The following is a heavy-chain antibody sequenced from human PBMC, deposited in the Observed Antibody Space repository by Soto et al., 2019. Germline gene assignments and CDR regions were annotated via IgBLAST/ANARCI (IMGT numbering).Heavy chain of an antibody. J-gene: IGHJ5*02. Sequence: SVKVSCKASGGTFSSYAISWVRQAPGQGLEWMGGIIPIFGTANYAQKFQGRVTITADESTSTAYMELSSLRSEDTAVYYCATKIGCSSTSCYGFIFDPWGQGTLVTVSS. V-gene: IGHV1-69*13. CDR3: ATKIGCSSTSCYGFIFDP. D-gene: IGHD2-2*01. CDR1: GGTFSSYA. CDR2: IIPIFGTA.